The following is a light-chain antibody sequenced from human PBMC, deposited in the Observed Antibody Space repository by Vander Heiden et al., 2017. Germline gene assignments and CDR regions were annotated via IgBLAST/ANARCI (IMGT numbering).Light chain of an antibody. CDR1: SSDVGSYNL. J-gene: IGLJ3*02. CDR3: CSYAGSSTWV. CDR2: EVS. V-gene: IGLV2-23*02. Sequence: QSTLTQPASVSGSPGKSITLSCTGTSSDVGSYNLVSWYQQPPGKAPKLMIYEVSKRPSGVSNRSSGSKSGNTASLTISGLQAEDEADYYCCSYAGSSTWVFGGGTKLTVL.